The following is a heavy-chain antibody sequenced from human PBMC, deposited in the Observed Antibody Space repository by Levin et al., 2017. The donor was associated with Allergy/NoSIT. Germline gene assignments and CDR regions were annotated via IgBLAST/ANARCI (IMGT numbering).Heavy chain of an antibody. Sequence: GGSLRLSCSASGFTFRGYYMHWVRQVPGEGLVWVSYIKSDGSDTKYSDSVKGRFTISRDNAKNTLYLQMNSLGAEDTAVYYCARGGCSATSCLDYWGQGTLVTVSS. D-gene: IGHD2-2*01. V-gene: IGHV3-74*03. CDR2: IKSDGSDT. CDR3: ARGGCSATSCLDY. J-gene: IGHJ4*02. CDR1: GFTFRGYY.